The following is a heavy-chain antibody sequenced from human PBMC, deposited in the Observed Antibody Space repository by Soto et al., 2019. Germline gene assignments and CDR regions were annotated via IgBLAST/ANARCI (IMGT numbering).Heavy chain of an antibody. CDR3: ARRGPGTYFDY. J-gene: IGHJ4*02. CDR2: ISGSGGST. V-gene: IGHV3-23*01. D-gene: IGHD6-13*01. CDR1: GFTFSSYA. Sequence: EVQLLDSGGRLVQPGGSLRLSCAASGFTFSSYAMNWVRQAPGKGLEWVSVISGSGGSTYYADSVKGRFTISRDNSKNTLYLQMNSLRAEDTAVYYCARRGPGTYFDYWGQGTLVTVSS.